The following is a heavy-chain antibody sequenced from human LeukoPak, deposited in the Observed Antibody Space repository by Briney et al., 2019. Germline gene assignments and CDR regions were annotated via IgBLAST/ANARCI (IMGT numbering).Heavy chain of an antibody. D-gene: IGHD3-10*01. CDR2: IIPSDGST. Sequence: ASVKVSCKASGYSFTRYFIHWVRQAPGQGLEWMGIIIPSDGSTSYAQKFQGRVTMTRDTSTSTVYMELSSLRSEDTAVYYCARDRPYYYGSGSLYSFDYWGQGSLVTVSS. V-gene: IGHV1-46*01. CDR1: GYSFTRYF. J-gene: IGHJ4*02. CDR3: ARDRPYYYGSGSLYSFDY.